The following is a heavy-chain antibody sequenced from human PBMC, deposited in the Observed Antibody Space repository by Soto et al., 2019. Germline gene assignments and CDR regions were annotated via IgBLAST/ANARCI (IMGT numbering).Heavy chain of an antibody. Sequence: SETLSLTCTVSGGSISSYYWSWIRQPAGKGLEWIGRIYTSGITNYNPSLKSRVTMSVDTSKNQFSLKLSSVTAADTAVYYCAGGRNYYYDSSDVVPWIDDYWGQRTMVTV. CDR2: IYTSGIT. V-gene: IGHV4-4*07. D-gene: IGHD3-22*01. J-gene: IGHJ4*02. CDR1: GGSISSYY. CDR3: AGGRNYYYDSSDVVPWIDDY.